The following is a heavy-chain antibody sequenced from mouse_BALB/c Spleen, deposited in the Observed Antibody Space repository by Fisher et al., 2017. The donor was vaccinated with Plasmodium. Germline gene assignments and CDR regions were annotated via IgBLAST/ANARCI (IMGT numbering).Heavy chain of an antibody. V-gene: IGHV1-69*02. D-gene: IGHD3-1*01. CDR3: ARSGSPTGFDY. J-gene: IGHJ2*01. Sequence: KFKGKAILSVDESSSTAYMQLSSLTSEDSAVYYCARSGSPTGFDYWGQGTTLTVSS.